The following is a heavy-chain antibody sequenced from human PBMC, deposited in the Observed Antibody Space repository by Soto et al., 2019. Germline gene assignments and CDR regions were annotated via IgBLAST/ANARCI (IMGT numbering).Heavy chain of an antibody. CDR1: GGSVSSGSYY. CDR3: ARGLSSGGSCYGY. J-gene: IGHJ4*02. CDR2: IYYSGST. D-gene: IGHD2-15*01. Sequence: QVQLQESGPGLVKPSETLSLTCTVSGGSVSSGSYYWSWIRQPPGKGLEWIGYIYYSGSTNYNPSLKSRVTISVDTSKNQFSLKLSSVTAADTAVYYCARGLSSGGSCYGYWGQGTLVTVSS. V-gene: IGHV4-61*01.